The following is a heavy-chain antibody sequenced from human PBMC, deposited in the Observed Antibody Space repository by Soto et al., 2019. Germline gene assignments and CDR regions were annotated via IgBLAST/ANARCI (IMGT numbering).Heavy chain of an antibody. CDR2: INPSGGST. D-gene: IGHD3-9*01. CDR1: GYTLTSYY. V-gene: IGHV1-46*01. Sequence: GALVKVSCKASGYTLTSYYMHWVRQAPGQGLAWMGIINPSGGSTSYAQNYQGRITMTSDTSTTTVYMELSSLRSEDTAVYFCARGDYDVLTGYYPLDFWGQGTLVTVS. CDR3: ARGDYDVLTGYYPLDF. J-gene: IGHJ4*02.